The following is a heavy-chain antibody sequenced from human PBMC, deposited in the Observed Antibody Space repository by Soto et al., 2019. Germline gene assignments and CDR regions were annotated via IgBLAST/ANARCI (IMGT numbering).Heavy chain of an antibody. J-gene: IGHJ6*03. CDR2: ISGRGGST. V-gene: IGHV3-23*01. Sequence: GGSLRLSCAASGFTFSNYAMSWVRQAPGKGLEWVSAISGRGGSTYYAYSMKGRFTISRDNSKNTLYLQMNSLRAEDTAVYYFAKDYYIFTGYLRPYYMDVRGKGTTVTVSS. CDR1: GFTFSNYA. D-gene: IGHD3-9*01. CDR3: AKDYYIFTGYLRPYYMDV.